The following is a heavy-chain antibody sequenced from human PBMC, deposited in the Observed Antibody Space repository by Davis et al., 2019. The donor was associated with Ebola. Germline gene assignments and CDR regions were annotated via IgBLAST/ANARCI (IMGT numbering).Heavy chain of an antibody. CDR2: IYYSGST. V-gene: IGHV4-59*01. Sequence: PSETLSLTCTVSGCPISSYYLSWIRQPPGKGLEWIGYIYYSGSTNYNPSLKSRVTISVDTSKNQFSLKLSSVTAADTAVYYCARVERGYSLDYWGQGTLVTVSS. D-gene: IGHD5-18*01. J-gene: IGHJ4*02. CDR1: GCPISSYY. CDR3: ARVERGYSLDY.